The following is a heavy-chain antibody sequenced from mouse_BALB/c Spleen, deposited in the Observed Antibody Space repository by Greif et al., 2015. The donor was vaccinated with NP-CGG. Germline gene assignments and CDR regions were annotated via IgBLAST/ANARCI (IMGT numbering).Heavy chain of an antibody. CDR1: GFSLTSYG. CDR2: IWAGGST. J-gene: IGHJ4*01. V-gene: IGHV2-9*02. CDR3: AREDGNYVGAMDY. D-gene: IGHD2-1*01. Sequence: QVQLKESGPGLVAPSQSLSITCTVSGFSLTSYGVHWVRQPPGKGLEWLGVIWAGGSTSYNSALMSRLSISKDNSKSQVFLKMNSLQTDDTAMYYCAREDGNYVGAMDYWGQGTSVTVSS.